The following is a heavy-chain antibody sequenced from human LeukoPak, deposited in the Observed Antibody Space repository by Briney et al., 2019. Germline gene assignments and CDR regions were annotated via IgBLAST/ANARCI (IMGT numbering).Heavy chain of an antibody. CDR2: IYSSGST. CDR1: GGSISTYY. J-gene: IGHJ3*01. D-gene: IGHD6-13*01. CDR3: ARESPYSDSGASDV. V-gene: IGHV4-4*07. Sequence: SETLSLTCIVSGGSISTYYWNWIRQPAGKALEWIGRIYSSGSTDYNPSLKSRLTMSVDTSKNQLSLKLNSVTAADTAVYFCARESPYSDSGASDVWGQGTMVTVSS.